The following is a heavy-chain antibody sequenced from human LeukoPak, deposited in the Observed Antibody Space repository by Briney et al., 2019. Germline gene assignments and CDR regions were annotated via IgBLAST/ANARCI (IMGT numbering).Heavy chain of an antibody. D-gene: IGHD3-22*01. CDR2: ISPSGGVT. J-gene: IGHJ4*02. CDR1: GFTFSSHG. CDR3: ANWYYYENGAYWC. V-gene: IGHV3-23*01. Sequence: HPGGSLRLSCAASGFTFSSHGMNWVRQAPGKGLEWVSGISPSGGVTYYTDSVKGRFTISRDNSRNTLYLQMNSLRAEDTALYYCANWYYYENGAYWCWGQGTLVTVSS.